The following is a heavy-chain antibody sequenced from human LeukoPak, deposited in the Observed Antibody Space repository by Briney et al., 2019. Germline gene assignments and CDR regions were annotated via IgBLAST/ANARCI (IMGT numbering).Heavy chain of an antibody. V-gene: IGHV4-39*01. D-gene: IGHD1-26*01. Sequence: SETLSLTCTVSGGSISSSSYYWGWIRQPPGKGLEWIGSIYYSGSTYYNPSLKSRVTISVDRSKNQFSLKLSSVTAADTAVYYCARHAIGGSHSYFDYWGQGTLVTVSS. CDR3: ARHAIGGSHSYFDY. CDR2: IYYSGST. J-gene: IGHJ4*02. CDR1: GGSISSSSYY.